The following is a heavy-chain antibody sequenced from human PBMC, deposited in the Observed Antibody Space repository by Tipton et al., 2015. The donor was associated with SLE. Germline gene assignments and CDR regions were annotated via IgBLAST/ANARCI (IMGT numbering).Heavy chain of an antibody. CDR1: GGSISSFY. Sequence: TLSLTCTVSGGSISSFYWSWIRQPPGKAPEWIGYISDSGTTSYTPSLKSRVTLSVDTSKNQFPLQLNSVTAADTAVYYCARDRTTVTEFWYFDLWGRGTLVTVSS. J-gene: IGHJ2*01. V-gene: IGHV4-59*01. CDR2: ISDSGTT. CDR3: ARDRTTVTEFWYFDL. D-gene: IGHD4-17*01.